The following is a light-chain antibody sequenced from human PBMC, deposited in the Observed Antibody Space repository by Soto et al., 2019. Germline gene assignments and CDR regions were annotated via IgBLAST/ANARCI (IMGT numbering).Light chain of an antibody. V-gene: IGLV2-14*01. J-gene: IGLJ1*01. Sequence: QSLLAQPSSGSGTSGQSITISCTGTSRDIGGYNYVSWYQQYPGKAPKVMIYEVRNRPSGVSNRFSGTKSGNTASLTISGLQAEDEADSYCSSSTSISTIVFGTGTKVTVL. CDR2: EVR. CDR3: SSSTSISTIV. CDR1: SRDIGGYNY.